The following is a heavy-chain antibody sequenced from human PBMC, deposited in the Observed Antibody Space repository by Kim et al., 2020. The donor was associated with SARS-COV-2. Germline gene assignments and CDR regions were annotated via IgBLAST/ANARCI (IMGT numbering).Heavy chain of an antibody. CDR3: ARDLTTTDGYRDYYYGMDV. CDR1: GYTFTSYY. J-gene: IGHJ6*02. D-gene: IGHD5-12*01. Sequence: ASVKVSCKASGYTFTSYYMHWVRQAPGQGLEWMGIINPSGGSKSYAQKFQGRVTMTRDTSTSTVYMELSSLRSEDTAVYYCARDLTTTDGYRDYYYGMDVWGQGTTVTVSS. V-gene: IGHV1-46*01. CDR2: INPSGGSK.